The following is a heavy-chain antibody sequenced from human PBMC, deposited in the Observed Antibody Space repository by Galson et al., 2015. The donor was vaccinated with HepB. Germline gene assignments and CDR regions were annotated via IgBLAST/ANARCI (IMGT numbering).Heavy chain of an antibody. CDR3: ASSGIAVAGSNDY. V-gene: IGHV3-21*01. Sequence: SLRLSCAASGFTFSSYSMNWVRQAPGKGLEWVSSISSSSSYIYYADSVKGRFTISRDNAKNSLYPQMNSLRAEDTAVYYCASSGIAVAGSNDYWGQGTLVTVSS. CDR1: GFTFSSYS. J-gene: IGHJ4*02. D-gene: IGHD6-19*01. CDR2: ISSSSSYI.